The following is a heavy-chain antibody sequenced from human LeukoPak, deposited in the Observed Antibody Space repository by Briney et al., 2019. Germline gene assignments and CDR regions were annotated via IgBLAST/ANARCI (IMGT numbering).Heavy chain of an antibody. CDR3: ARRAYCGGDCFSEYYYYMDV. Sequence: GASVKVSCKASGGTFSSYAISWVRQAPGQGLEWIGGIIPIFGTANYAQKFQGRVTITADESTSTAYMELSSLRSEDTAVYYCARRAYCGGDCFSEYYYYMDVWGKGTTVTVSS. CDR1: GGTFSSYA. J-gene: IGHJ6*03. CDR2: IIPIFGTA. V-gene: IGHV1-69*13. D-gene: IGHD2-21*01.